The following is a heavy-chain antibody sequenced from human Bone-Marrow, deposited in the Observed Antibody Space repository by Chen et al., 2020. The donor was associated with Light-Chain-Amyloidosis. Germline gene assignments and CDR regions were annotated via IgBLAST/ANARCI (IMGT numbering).Heavy chain of an antibody. Sequence: QITLKESGPTAVKPTQTLTLTCTFSGFSLTPSGVGVGWIRQPPGKALEWLALIYWSDDKRYSPSLESRVTIARDTSKNQVVLTLTNVDPVDTATYYCAHRRVAVAGAFDSWGQGILVTVSS. CDR2: IYWSDDK. CDR1: GFSLTPSGVG. V-gene: IGHV2-5*01. D-gene: IGHD6-19*01. CDR3: AHRRVAVAGAFDS. J-gene: IGHJ4*01.